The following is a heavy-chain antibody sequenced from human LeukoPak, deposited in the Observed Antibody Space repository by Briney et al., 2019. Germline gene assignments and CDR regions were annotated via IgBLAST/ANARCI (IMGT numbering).Heavy chain of an antibody. V-gene: IGHV3-23*01. D-gene: IGHD3-10*01. Sequence: GGSLRLSCAASGFTFSSYGMSWVRQAPGKGLEWVSAISGSGGSTYYADSVKGRFTISRDNSKNTLYLQMNSLKTEDTAVYYCTTDLVRGDNWGYYFDYWGQGTLVTVSS. CDR2: ISGSGGST. J-gene: IGHJ4*02. CDR1: GFTFSSYG. CDR3: TTDLVRGDNWGYYFDY.